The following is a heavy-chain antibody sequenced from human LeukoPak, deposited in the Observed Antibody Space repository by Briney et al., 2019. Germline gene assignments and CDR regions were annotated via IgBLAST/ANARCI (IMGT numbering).Heavy chain of an antibody. CDR2: IYPGDSDT. CDR3: ARLPDYYGSGSYPDY. J-gene: IGHJ4*02. CDR1: GYSFTGYW. Sequence: GESLKISCKGSGYSFTGYWIGWVRQMPGKGLEWMGIIYPGDSDTRYSPSFQGQVTISADKSISTAYLQWSSLKASDTAMYYCARLPDYYGSGSYPDYWGQGTLVTVSS. V-gene: IGHV5-51*01. D-gene: IGHD3-10*01.